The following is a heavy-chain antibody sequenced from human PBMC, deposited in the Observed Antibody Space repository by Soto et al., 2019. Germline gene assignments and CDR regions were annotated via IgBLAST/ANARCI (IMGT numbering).Heavy chain of an antibody. CDR1: GGSFSGYY. CDR2: INHSGST. J-gene: IGHJ4*02. V-gene: IGHV4-34*01. D-gene: IGHD5-12*01. Sequence: SETLSLTCAVYGGSFSGYYWSWIRQPPGKGLEWIGEINHSGSTNYNPSLKSRVTISVDTSKNQFSLKLSSVTAADTAVYYCAIKGRRGEVATRRRHFDYWGQGTLVTVSS. CDR3: AIKGRRGEVATRRRHFDY.